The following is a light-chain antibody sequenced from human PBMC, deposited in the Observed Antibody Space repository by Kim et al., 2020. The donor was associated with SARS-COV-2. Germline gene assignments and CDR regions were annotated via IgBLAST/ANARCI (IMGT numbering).Light chain of an antibody. CDR1: ALPKQY. V-gene: IGLV3-25*03. CDR3: LSGDNNGACV. CDR2: KDN. J-gene: IGLJ1*01. Sequence: PGQTARITCSGDALPKQYVYWYQQKPGQAPSLVIYKDNERPSGIPERFSGSSSGTVVTLTISGVQAEDEADYFCLSGDNNGACVFGTGTKVTVL.